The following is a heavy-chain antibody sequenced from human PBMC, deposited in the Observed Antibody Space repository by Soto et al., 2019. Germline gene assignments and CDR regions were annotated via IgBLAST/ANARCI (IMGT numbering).Heavy chain of an antibody. J-gene: IGHJ4*02. D-gene: IGHD3-22*01. CDR3: ARCLFPSYYDSSGYGLHRGTRFDY. Sequence: SETLSLTCTVSGGSISSGDYYWSWIRQPPGKGLEWIGYIYYSGSTYYNPSLKSRVTISVDTSKNQFSLKLSSVTAADTAVYYCARCLFPSYYDSSGYGLHRGTRFDYWGQGTLVTVSS. V-gene: IGHV4-30-4*01. CDR1: GGSISSGDYY. CDR2: IYYSGST.